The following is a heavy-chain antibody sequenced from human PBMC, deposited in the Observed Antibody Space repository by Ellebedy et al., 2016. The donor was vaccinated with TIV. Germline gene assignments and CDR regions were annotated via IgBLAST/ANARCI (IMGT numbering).Heavy chain of an antibody. CDR3: ARGGSYYYENSGYFDS. J-gene: IGHJ4*02. V-gene: IGHV1-46*04. Sequence: ASVKVSCKASGYTFTSHYIHWVRQAPGQGLEWMGVFNPRGGSSSHTQPLQGRVTMTRDTSTAGMVYMELSSLISEDTAVYYCARGGSYYYENSGYFDSWGQGTLVTASS. CDR2: FNPRGGSS. CDR1: GYTFTSHY. D-gene: IGHD3-22*01.